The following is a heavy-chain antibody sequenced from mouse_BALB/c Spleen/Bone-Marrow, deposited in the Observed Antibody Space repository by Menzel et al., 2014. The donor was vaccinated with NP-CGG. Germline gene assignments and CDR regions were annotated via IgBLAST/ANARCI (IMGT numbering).Heavy chain of an antibody. V-gene: IGHV4-1*02. Sequence: EVKVVESGGGLVQPGGSLKLSCAASGFDFXRYWMSWVRQAPGKGLEWIGEINPDSNTINYTPSLKDKFIISRDNAKNTLYLQMSKVRSEDTALYYCARLGYYGSFAYWGQGTLVTVSA. CDR2: INPDSNTI. CDR1: GFDFXRYW. CDR3: ARLGYYGSFAY. D-gene: IGHD1-2*01. J-gene: IGHJ3*01.